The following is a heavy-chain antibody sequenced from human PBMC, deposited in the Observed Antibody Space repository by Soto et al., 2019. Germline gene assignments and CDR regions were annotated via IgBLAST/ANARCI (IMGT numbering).Heavy chain of an antibody. CDR1: GYSISIGNY. CDR3: ARVLGAPLYYLWDS. J-gene: IGHJ4*02. V-gene: IGHV4-38-2*02. Sequence: SETLSLTCPVSGYSISIGNYWGWIRQPPGKRLEWIGSIYQSGSTYYNPSLRSRATISVDTSKNQFSLKLSSVTAADTAVYYCARVLGAPLYYLWDSWGQGTLVTVSS. CDR2: IYQSGST. D-gene: IGHD1-26*01.